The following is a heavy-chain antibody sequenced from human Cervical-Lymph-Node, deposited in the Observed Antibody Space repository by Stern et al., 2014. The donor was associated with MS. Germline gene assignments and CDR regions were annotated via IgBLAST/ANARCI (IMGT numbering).Heavy chain of an antibody. V-gene: IGHV1-69*06. J-gene: IGHJ4*02. CDR2: IVPNFGSA. CDR1: GGTLRSYA. CDR3: AREGDRGGGYFFDY. D-gene: IGHD3-16*01. Sequence: VQLVESGAEVKKPGSSVKVSCKASGGTLRSYAISWLRPAPGQGLEWMGGIVPNFGSASDAQKFQGRVTIAADKSTSTAYMELSSLRSEDTAVYYCAREGDRGGGYFFDYWGQGTLVTVSA.